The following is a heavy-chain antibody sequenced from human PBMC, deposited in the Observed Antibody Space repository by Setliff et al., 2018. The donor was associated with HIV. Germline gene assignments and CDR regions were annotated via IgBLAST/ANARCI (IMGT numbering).Heavy chain of an antibody. Sequence: SVKVSCKASGGTFSSYAISWVRQAPGQGLEWMGRIIPIFGTASYAQKFQGRVTITADKSTSTAYMELSSLRSEDTAVYYCAREDGSYDGGRGAFEIWGQGTMVTVSS. J-gene: IGHJ3*02. D-gene: IGHD1-26*01. CDR3: AREDGSYDGGRGAFEI. CDR2: IIPIFGTA. V-gene: IGHV1-69*06. CDR1: GGTFSSYA.